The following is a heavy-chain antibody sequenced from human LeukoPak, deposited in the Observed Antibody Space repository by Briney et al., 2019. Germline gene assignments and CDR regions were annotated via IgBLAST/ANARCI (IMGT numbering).Heavy chain of an antibody. Sequence: PSETLSLTCTVSGGSISSGGYYCSWIRQHPGKGLEWIGYIYYSGSTYYNPSLRSRVTISVDTSKNQFSLKLSSVTAADTAVYYCASLGDGYGDYEGGFDYWGQGTLVTVSS. V-gene: IGHV4-31*03. CDR2: IYYSGST. D-gene: IGHD4-17*01. CDR1: GGSISSGGYY. J-gene: IGHJ4*02. CDR3: ASLGDGYGDYEGGFDY.